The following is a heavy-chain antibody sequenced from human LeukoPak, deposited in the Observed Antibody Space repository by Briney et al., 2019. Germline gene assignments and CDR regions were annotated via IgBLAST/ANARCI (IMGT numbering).Heavy chain of an antibody. D-gene: IGHD6-19*01. Sequence: SETLSLTCTVSGGSISSYYWSWIRQPAGMGLEWIGRIYTSGSTNYNPSLKSRVTISVDKSKNQFSLKLSSVTAADTAVYYCARDTAVAGIFDYWGQGTLVTVSS. CDR2: IYTSGST. CDR3: ARDTAVAGIFDY. CDR1: GGSISSYY. V-gene: IGHV4-4*07. J-gene: IGHJ4*02.